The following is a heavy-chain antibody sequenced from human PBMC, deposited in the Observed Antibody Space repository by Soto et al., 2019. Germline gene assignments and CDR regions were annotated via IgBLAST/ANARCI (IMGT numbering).Heavy chain of an antibody. CDR3: ASGVVKDAFDI. CDR1: GFTFSSYW. V-gene: IGHV3-7*01. D-gene: IGHD3-3*01. Sequence: GGSLRLSCAASGFTFSSYWMSWVRQAPGKGLEWVANIKQDGSEKYYVDSVKGRFTISRDNAKNSLYLQMNSLRAEDTAVYYCASGVVKDAFDIWGQGTMVTVSS. J-gene: IGHJ3*02. CDR2: IKQDGSEK.